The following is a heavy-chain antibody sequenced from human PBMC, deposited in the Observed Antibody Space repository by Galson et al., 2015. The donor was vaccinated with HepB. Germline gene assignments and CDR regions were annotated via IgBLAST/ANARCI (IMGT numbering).Heavy chain of an antibody. J-gene: IGHJ4*02. D-gene: IGHD6-13*01. CDR3: AKMGGVAAAGDDDY. CDR2: ISYDGSNK. Sequence: SLRLSCAASGFTFSSYGMHWVRQAPGKGLEWVAVISYDGSNKYYADSVKGRFTIPRDNSKNTLYLQMNSLRAEDTAVYYCAKMGGVAAAGDDDYWGQGTLVTVSS. V-gene: IGHV3-30*18. CDR1: GFTFSSYG.